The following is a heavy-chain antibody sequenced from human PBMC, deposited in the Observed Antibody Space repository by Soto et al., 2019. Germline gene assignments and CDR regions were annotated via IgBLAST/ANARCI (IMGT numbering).Heavy chain of an antibody. J-gene: IGHJ5*02. V-gene: IGHV4-4*02. Sequence: SETLSLTCAVSGGSISSSNWWSWVRQPPGKGLEWIGEIYHSGSTNYKPSLKSRVTISVDKSKNQFSLKLSSVTAADTAVYYCARDCSVSYLDDWFDPWGQGTLVTVS. CDR3: ARDCSVSYLDDWFDP. D-gene: IGHD1-26*01. CDR2: IYHSGST. CDR1: GGSISSSNW.